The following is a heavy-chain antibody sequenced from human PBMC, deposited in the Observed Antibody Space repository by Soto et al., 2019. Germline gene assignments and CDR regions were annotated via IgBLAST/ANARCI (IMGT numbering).Heavy chain of an antibody. CDR1: GFTFSIYS. CDR3: AGDLGGSAYYDFWSGRPEYNWFDP. CDR2: ISSSSSTI. V-gene: IGHV3-48*02. D-gene: IGHD3-3*01. J-gene: IGHJ5*02. Sequence: GGSLRLSCAASGFTFSIYSMNWVRHAPGKGLEWVSYISSSSSTIYYADSVKGRFTISRDNAKNSLYLQMNSLRDEDTAVYYCAGDLGGSAYYDFWSGRPEYNWFDPWGQGTLVTVSS.